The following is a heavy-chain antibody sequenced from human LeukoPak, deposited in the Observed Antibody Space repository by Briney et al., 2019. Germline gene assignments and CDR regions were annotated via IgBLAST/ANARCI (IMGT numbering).Heavy chain of an antibody. J-gene: IGHJ5*02. CDR1: GGSISGSY. CDR3: AIEHDGATYSNL. Sequence: PSVTLSLNCTVFGGSISGSYWNWIRQPPGKGLEWIGCIHDSGTTNYNPSLKSRVTISLHTSKNQFSLRLTSVTAADTAVYYCAIEHDGATYSNLWGQGTLVAVSS. CDR2: IHDSGTT. V-gene: IGHV4-59*01. D-gene: IGHD5-12*01.